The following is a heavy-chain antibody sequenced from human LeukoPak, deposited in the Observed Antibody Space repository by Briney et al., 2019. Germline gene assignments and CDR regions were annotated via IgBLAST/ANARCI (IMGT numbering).Heavy chain of an antibody. D-gene: IGHD3-22*01. CDR2: ISYDGSNK. CDR3: ASGYYYDSSGYLRGDY. CDR1: GFTFSSYA. J-gene: IGHJ4*02. V-gene: IGHV3-30-3*01. Sequence: GGSLRLSCAASGFTFSSYAMHWVRQAPGKGLEWVALISYDGSNKYYPDSVRGRFTISRDNSKNTLFLQMSSLRAEDTAVYYCASGYYYDSSGYLRGDYWGQGTLVTVSS.